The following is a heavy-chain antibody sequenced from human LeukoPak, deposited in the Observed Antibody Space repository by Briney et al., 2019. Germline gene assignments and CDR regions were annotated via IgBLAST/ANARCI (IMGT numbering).Heavy chain of an antibody. CDR2: IIPIFGTA. D-gene: IGHD6-13*01. V-gene: IGHV1-69*13. Sequence: ASVKVSCKASGGSFSRYAISWVRQAPGQGLEWMGGIIPIFGTANYAQKFQGRVTITADESTSTAYMELSSLRSEDTAVYYCASHSSSWYYFDYWGQGTLVTVSS. CDR1: GGSFSRYA. CDR3: ASHSSSWYYFDY. J-gene: IGHJ4*02.